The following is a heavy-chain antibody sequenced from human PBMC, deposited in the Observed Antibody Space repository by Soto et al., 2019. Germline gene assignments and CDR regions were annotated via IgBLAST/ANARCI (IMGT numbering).Heavy chain of an antibody. CDR1: GGSISSYY. Sequence: SETLSLTCTVSGGSISSYYWSWIRQPPGKGLEWIGYIYYSGSTNYNPSLKSRVTISVDTSKNQFSLKLSSVTAADTAVYHCARTISYYGMDVWGQGTTVTVSS. J-gene: IGHJ6*02. D-gene: IGHD3-3*01. CDR2: IYYSGST. V-gene: IGHV4-59*01. CDR3: ARTISYYGMDV.